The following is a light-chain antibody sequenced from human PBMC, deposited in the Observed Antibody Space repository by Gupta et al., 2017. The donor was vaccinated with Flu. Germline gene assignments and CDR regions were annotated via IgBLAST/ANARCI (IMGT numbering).Light chain of an antibody. V-gene: IGKV3-11*01. Sequence: SPATLSLSPGDRATLSCRVSQSVSNYLVWYQQRPGQAPRLLIYDASTRATGIPARFSGSGSGTDFTLTSSSREPEDFAVYYWQQRVDRQTFGQGTKVEIK. CDR2: DAS. CDR1: QSVSNY. CDR3: QQRVDRQT. J-gene: IGKJ1*01.